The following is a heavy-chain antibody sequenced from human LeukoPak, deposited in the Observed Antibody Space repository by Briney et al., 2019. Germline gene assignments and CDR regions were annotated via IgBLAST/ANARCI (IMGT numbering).Heavy chain of an antibody. CDR2: IITYNGNT. CDR1: GYTFTTYG. V-gene: IGHV1-18*01. Sequence: ASVKVSCKASGYTFTTYGISWVRQAPGQGLEWMGYIITYNGNTNYAQKLQGRVTMTTDTSTSTAYMELRSLRSDDTAVYYCARDTKRSRARWENLGIDPWGQGTLVTVSS. D-gene: IGHD3-16*01. CDR3: ARDTKRSRARWENLGIDP. J-gene: IGHJ5*02.